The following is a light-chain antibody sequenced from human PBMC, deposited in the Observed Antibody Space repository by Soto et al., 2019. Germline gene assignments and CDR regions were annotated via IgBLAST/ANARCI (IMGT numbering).Light chain of an antibody. Sequence: QSVLTQPASVSGSPGQSITISCTGTSSDVGAYKYVSWYQQHPGQAPKLMIYEVSNRPSGVSNRLSGSKSGNTASLTISGLQAEDEADYHCSSHTSSSTVYVFGTGTKVTVL. CDR1: SSDVGAYKY. CDR3: SSHTSSSTVYV. J-gene: IGLJ1*01. CDR2: EVS. V-gene: IGLV2-14*01.